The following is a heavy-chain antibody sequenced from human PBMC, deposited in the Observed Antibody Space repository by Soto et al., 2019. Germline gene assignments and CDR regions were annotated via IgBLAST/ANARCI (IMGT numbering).Heavy chain of an antibody. CDR1: RDTFNKYA. D-gene: IGHD3-16*01. J-gene: IGHJ6*02. V-gene: IGHV1-69*01. CDR3: ARGETYLGV. Sequence: QVQLVQSGAEVKKPGSSVKVSCKTSRDTFNKYAFNWVRQAPGQGLEWMGWIIPIFSSRNYAEKFQGRFTITADDSTSTAYMELRSRIFEDTAVYYCARGETYLGVWGQGTTVTVSS. CDR2: IIPIFSSR.